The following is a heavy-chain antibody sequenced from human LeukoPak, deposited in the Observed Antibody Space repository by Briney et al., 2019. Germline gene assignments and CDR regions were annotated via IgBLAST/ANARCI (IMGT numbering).Heavy chain of an antibody. CDR3: ARGRYGDYLFDY. CDR2: LSGSSSAI. J-gene: IGHJ4*02. D-gene: IGHD4-17*01. Sequence: GGSLRLSCAVSGFTFSSYAMNWVRQAPGKGLEWVSYLSGSSSAIYYADSVKGRFTISRDNAKNSLFLQMNSLGDEDTAVYYCARGRYGDYLFDYWGQGTLVTVSS. V-gene: IGHV3-48*02. CDR1: GFTFSSYA.